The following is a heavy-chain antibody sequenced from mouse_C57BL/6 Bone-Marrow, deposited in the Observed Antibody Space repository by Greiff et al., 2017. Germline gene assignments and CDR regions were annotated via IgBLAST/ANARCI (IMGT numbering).Heavy chain of an antibody. D-gene: IGHD2-5*01. CDR1: GFTFTDYY. Sequence: EVKLVESGGGLVQPGGSLSLSCAASGFTFTDYYMSWVRQPPGKALEWLGFIRNKANGYTTEYSASVKGRFTISRDNSQSSLYLQMNALRAEDSATYYCARYCSYYSIPIDYWGQGTTLTVSS. V-gene: IGHV7-3*01. CDR2: IRNKANGYTT. CDR3: ARYCSYYSIPIDY. J-gene: IGHJ2*01.